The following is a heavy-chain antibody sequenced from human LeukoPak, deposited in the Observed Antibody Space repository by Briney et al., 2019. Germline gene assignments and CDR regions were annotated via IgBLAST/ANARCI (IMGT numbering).Heavy chain of an antibody. V-gene: IGHV3-53*01. CDR3: ARGYCTNGVCYDY. Sequence: PGGSLRLSCAASGFTVSSNYMSWVRRAPGEGLEGVSVIYSGGSSYYADSVKGRFTIYRDNSKNTLYLQMNSLRAEDTAVYYCARGYCTNGVCYDYWGQGTLVTVSS. CDR2: IYSGGSS. J-gene: IGHJ4*02. CDR1: GFTVSSNY. D-gene: IGHD2-8*01.